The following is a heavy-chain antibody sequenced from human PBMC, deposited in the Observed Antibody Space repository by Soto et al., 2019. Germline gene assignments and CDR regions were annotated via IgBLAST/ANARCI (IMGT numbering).Heavy chain of an antibody. CDR3: TTLTDYDFWSGSPDYYYYMDV. V-gene: IGHV3-15*01. CDR1: GFTFSNAW. CDR2: IKSKTDGGTT. Sequence: GGSLRLSCAASGFTFSNAWMSWVRQAPGKGLEWVGRIKSKTDGGTTDYAAPVKGRFTISRDDSKNTLYLQMNSLKTEDTAVYYCTTLTDYDFWSGSPDYYYYMDVWGKGTTVTAP. J-gene: IGHJ6*03. D-gene: IGHD3-3*01.